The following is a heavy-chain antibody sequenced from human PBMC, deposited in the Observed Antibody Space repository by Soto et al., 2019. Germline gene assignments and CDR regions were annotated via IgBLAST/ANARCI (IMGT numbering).Heavy chain of an antibody. Sequence: EVQLVESGGGLVKPGGSLRLSCAASGFTFSSYSMNWVRQAPGKGLEWVSSISRSSSNINYADSVQGRFTISRDNAKNSLYLQMNSLRAEDTAVYYCARSYSSGWYDGFDIWGQGTMVTVSS. CDR1: GFTFSSYS. CDR3: ARSYSSGWYDGFDI. V-gene: IGHV3-21*01. J-gene: IGHJ3*02. CDR2: ISRSSSNI. D-gene: IGHD6-19*01.